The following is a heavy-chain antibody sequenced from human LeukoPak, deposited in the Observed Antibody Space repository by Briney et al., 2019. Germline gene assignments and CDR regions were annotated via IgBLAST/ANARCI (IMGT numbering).Heavy chain of an antibody. J-gene: IGHJ4*02. Sequence: PSETLSLTCTVSGGSISGYTWSWIRQPARKGLEWIGRIYASGSTNYNPSLQGRVTMSVDTSRGQFFLMVHSVTAADTAVYYCARGVVGATAFAYWGQGTVVTASS. V-gene: IGHV4-4*07. D-gene: IGHD1-26*01. CDR1: GGSISGYT. CDR3: ARGVVGATAFAY. CDR2: IYASGST.